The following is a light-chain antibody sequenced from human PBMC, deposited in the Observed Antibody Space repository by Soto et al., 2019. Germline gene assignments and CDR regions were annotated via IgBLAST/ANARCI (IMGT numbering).Light chain of an antibody. Sequence: DIPMTQSPSSLSASAGDRVTITCRASQGISNYLAWYQQKPGKVPKLLIFAAITLQSGVPSRFSGSGSGTDFTLTISSLQPEDVATYYCQKYNSAPPAFGRGTKVEI. V-gene: IGKV1-27*01. CDR2: AAI. CDR1: QGISNY. J-gene: IGKJ4*02. CDR3: QKYNSAPPA.